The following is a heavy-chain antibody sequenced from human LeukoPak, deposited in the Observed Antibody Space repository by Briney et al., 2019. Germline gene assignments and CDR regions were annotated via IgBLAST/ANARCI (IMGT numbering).Heavy chain of an antibody. Sequence: GASVKVSCKASGGTFSSYAISWVRQAPGQGLEWMGRIIPILGIPNYAQKFQGRVTITADKSTSTAYMELSSLRSEDSAVYYCARGGVLRAFDIWGQGTMVTVSS. CDR1: GGTFSSYA. D-gene: IGHD3-10*01. J-gene: IGHJ3*02. V-gene: IGHV1-69*04. CDR3: ARGGVLRAFDI. CDR2: IIPILGIP.